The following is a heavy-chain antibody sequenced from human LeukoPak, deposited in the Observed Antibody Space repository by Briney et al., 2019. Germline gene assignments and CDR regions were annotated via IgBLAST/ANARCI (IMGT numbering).Heavy chain of an antibody. V-gene: IGHV1-18*01. CDR1: GYTFTSYG. J-gene: IGHJ5*02. CDR2: ISAYNGNT. Sequence: GASVKVSCKASGYTFTSYGISWVRQAPGQGLEWMGWISAYNGNTNYAQKFQGRVTMTEDTSTDTAYMELSSLRSEDTAVYYCATPASICSGGSCYFSGWFDPRGQGTLVTVSS. CDR3: ATPASICSGGSCYFSGWFDP. D-gene: IGHD2-15*01.